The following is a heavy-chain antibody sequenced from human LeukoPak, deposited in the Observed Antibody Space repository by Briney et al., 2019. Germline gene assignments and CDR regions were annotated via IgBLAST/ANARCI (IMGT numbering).Heavy chain of an antibody. D-gene: IGHD2-2*02. Sequence: PGGSLRLSCAASGFTFSSYAMSWARQAPGKGPEWVSHITDSGDKTYYADSVKGRFTISRDNPKNTLYLQMSSLRAEDTAIYYCATKGGIGYTSTTPFFDYWGQGTLVTVSS. CDR2: ITDSGDKT. J-gene: IGHJ4*02. CDR3: ATKGGIGYTSTTPFFDY. V-gene: IGHV3-23*01. CDR1: GFTFSSYA.